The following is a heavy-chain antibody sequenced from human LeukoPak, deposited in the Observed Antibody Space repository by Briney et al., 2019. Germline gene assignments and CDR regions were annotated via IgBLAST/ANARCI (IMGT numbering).Heavy chain of an antibody. CDR2: NYNNGNT. J-gene: IGHJ4*02. CDR3: ARGRITIFGVVTPHFDY. CDR1: GGSISSYY. Sequence: SETLSLTCTVSGGSISSYYWSWIRQPPGKGLEWIGHNYNNGNTNYNPSLKSRVTISVDTSKNQFTRKLSSVTADDTAVYYCARGRITIFGVVTPHFDYWGQGTLVTVSS. V-gene: IGHV4-59*01. D-gene: IGHD3-3*01.